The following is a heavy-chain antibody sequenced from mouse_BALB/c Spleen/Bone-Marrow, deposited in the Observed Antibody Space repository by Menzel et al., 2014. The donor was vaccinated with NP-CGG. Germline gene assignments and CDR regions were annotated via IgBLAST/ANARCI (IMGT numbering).Heavy chain of an antibody. V-gene: IGHV1-63*02. CDR2: IYPGHDYT. CDR3: ARHYGNYDY. D-gene: IGHD2-1*01. Sequence: LQESGAELVRPGTSVKMSCKAAGYTFTNYWIGWIKQRPGHGLEWIGDIYPGHDYTNYNENFKDKATLTADTSSSTAYMQLSSLTSEDSAIYYCARHYGNYDYWGQGTTLTVSS. J-gene: IGHJ2*01. CDR1: GYTFTNYW.